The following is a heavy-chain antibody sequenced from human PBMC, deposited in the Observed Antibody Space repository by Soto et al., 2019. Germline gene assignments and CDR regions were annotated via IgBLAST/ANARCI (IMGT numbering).Heavy chain of an antibody. CDR3: AREAVVVVPATTLGPPYFDY. V-gene: IGHV3-48*01. CDR2: ISSSISTI. Sequence: GGSLRLSCAASGFTFSSYSMNWVRQAPGKGLEWVSYISSSISTIYYAESVKGRFTMSRDNAKNSLYLQMNSLRAEDTAVYYCAREAVVVVPATTLGPPYFDYWGQGTLVTVSS. J-gene: IGHJ4*02. CDR1: GFTFSSYS. D-gene: IGHD2-2*01.